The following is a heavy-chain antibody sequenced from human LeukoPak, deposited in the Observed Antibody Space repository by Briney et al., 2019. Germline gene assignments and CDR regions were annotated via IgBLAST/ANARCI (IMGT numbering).Heavy chain of an antibody. D-gene: IGHD2-15*01. CDR3: AREGEVTCSGGSCYSDAFDI. CDR1: GFTFSSYS. J-gene: IGHJ3*02. V-gene: IGHV3-21*01. Sequence: GGSLRLSCAASGFTFSSYSMNWVRQAPGKGLEWVSSISSSSSYIYYADSVKGRFTISRDNAKNSLYLQMNSLRAEDTAVYYCAREGEVTCSGGSCYSDAFDIWGQGTMVTVSS. CDR2: ISSSSSYI.